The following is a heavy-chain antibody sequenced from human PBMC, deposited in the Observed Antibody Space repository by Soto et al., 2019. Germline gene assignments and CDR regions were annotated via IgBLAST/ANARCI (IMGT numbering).Heavy chain of an antibody. CDR1: GITFRGYL. D-gene: IGHD6-19*01. V-gene: IGHV3-74*01. J-gene: IGHJ4*02. Sequence: GGSLRLSCVASGITFRGYLMHWGRQVPGKGLVWVARVDSDGSGTSYADSVKGRFTISRDNSKNTLYLQMNSLRAEDTALYYCARGTGYSSGGYYWGQRALVTVSS. CDR3: ARGTGYSSGGYY. CDR2: VDSDGSGT.